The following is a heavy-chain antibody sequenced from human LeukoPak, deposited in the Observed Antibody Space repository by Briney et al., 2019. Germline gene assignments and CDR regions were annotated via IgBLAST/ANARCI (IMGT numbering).Heavy chain of an antibody. CDR3: AKLVGDYYYYYYMDV. CDR2: IRYDGSNK. J-gene: IGHJ6*03. V-gene: IGHV3-30*02. D-gene: IGHD2-15*01. Sequence: GGSLRLSCAASGFTFSSYGMHWVRQAPGKGLEWVAFIRYDGSNKYYADSVKGRSTISRDNSKNTLYLQMNSLRAEDTAVYYCAKLVGDYYYYYYMDVWGKGTTVTISS. CDR1: GFTFSSYG.